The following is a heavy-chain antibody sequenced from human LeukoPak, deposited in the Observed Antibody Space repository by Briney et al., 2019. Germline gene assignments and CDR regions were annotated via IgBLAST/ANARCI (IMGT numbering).Heavy chain of an antibody. CDR3: ARSYMVNFISLYYYGMDV. D-gene: IGHD5-18*01. CDR2: ISSSSSYI. Sequence: PGGSLRLSCAASGFTFSSYSMNWVRQAPGKGLEWVSSISSSSSYIYYADSVKGRFTISRDNAKNSLYLQMNSLRAEDTAVYYCARSYMVNFISLYYYGMDVWGQGTTVTVS. V-gene: IGHV3-21*01. J-gene: IGHJ6*02. CDR1: GFTFSSYS.